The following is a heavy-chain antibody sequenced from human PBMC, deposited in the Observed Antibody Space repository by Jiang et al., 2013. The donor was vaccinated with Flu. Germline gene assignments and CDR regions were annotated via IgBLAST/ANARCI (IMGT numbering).Heavy chain of an antibody. CDR3: ARDLRRQLGGYYFDY. Sequence: VQLLESGGGVVQPGRSLRLSCAASGFTFSSYGMHWVRQAPGKGLEWVAVIWYDGSNKYYADSVKGRFTISRDNSKNTLYLQMNSLRAEDTAVYYCARDLRRQLGGYYFDYWGQGTLVTVSS. D-gene: IGHD1-1*01. V-gene: IGHV3-33*01. CDR2: IWYDGSNK. CDR1: GFTFSSYG. J-gene: IGHJ4*02.